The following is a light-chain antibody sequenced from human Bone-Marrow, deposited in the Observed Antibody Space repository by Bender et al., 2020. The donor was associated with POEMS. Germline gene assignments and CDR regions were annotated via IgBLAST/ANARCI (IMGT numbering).Light chain of an antibody. CDR3: HVFHLSSDQV. CDR2: EDN. V-gene: IGLV3-21*03. CDR1: NIGDRN. J-gene: IGLJ3*02. Sequence: SYVLTQPPSVSVAPGKTAIITCGGNNIGDRNVHWYQHKPGQAPVLVVHEDNNRPSGIPERFSGSNSGNTAILTISRVEAGDEADYYCHVFHLSSDQVFGGGTKLTVL.